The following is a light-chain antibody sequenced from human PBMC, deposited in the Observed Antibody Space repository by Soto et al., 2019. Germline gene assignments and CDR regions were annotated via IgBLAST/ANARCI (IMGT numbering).Light chain of an antibody. CDR2: GAS. Sequence: EIVLTQSPDTLSLSPGKRVTLSCKTSQSINSNYLALYQQKPGQAPRLLIYGASYRATGIPGMLSGSGSGTDFTLTISRLEPEYFAVYYCQQYGTSPWTFGQGTKVEIK. J-gene: IGKJ1*01. CDR1: QSINSNY. CDR3: QQYGTSPWT. V-gene: IGKV3-20*01.